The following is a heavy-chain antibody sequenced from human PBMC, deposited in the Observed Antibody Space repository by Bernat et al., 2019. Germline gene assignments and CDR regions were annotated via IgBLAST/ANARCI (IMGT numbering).Heavy chain of an antibody. V-gene: IGHV3-66*01. Sequence: EVQLVESGGGLVQPGGSLRLSCAASGFTVSSNYMSWVRQAPGKGLEWGSVIYSGGSTYYADSVKGRFTISRDNSKNTLYLQMNSLRAEDTAVYYCARLFTIFGVVGAFDIWGQGTMVTVSS. J-gene: IGHJ3*02. CDR2: IYSGGST. CDR3: ARLFTIFGVVGAFDI. D-gene: IGHD3-3*01. CDR1: GFTVSSNY.